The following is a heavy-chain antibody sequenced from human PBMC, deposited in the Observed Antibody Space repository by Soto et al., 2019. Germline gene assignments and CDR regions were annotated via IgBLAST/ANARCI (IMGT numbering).Heavy chain of an antibody. J-gene: IGHJ4*02. CDR3: ARGISDYGDYVGGYYFHH. CDR2: IIPILGIA. Sequence: QVQLVQSGAEVKKPGSSVKVSCKASGGTFSSYTISWVRQAPGQGLEWMGRIIPILGIANNAQKFQGRDTITADNSTNTAYMELSSLRSEDTAVYYCARGISDYGDYVGGYYFHHWGQGTLVTVSS. V-gene: IGHV1-69*02. CDR1: GGTFSSYT. D-gene: IGHD4-17*01.